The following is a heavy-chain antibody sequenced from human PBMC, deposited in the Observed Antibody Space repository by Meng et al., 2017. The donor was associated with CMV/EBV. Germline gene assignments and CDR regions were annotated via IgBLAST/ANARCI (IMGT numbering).Heavy chain of an antibody. V-gene: IGHV3-21*01. D-gene: IGHD3-10*01. CDR3: ARDATGSGSYYIPALSRNYGMDV. CDR1: GFTFSSYS. CDR2: ISSSSSYI. J-gene: IGHJ6*02. Sequence: GGSLRLSCAASGFTFSSYSMNWVRHAPGKGLEWVSSISSSSSYIYYADSVKGRFTISRDNAKNSLYLQMNSLRAEDTAVYYCARDATGSGSYYIPALSRNYGMDVWGQGTTVTVSS.